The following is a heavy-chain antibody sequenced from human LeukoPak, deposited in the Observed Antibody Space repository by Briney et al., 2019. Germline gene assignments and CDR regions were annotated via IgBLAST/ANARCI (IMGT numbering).Heavy chain of an antibody. D-gene: IGHD1-14*01. CDR2: IIGSGAIT. J-gene: IGHJ3*02. Sequence: PGGSLRLSCAASGFTFSSYAISSVRQAPGKGLEWVSAIIGSGAITSYAACLKGRFTITRDNSKNTLYLQMNSLRAEDTAVYYCAKEYLASTGAFDIWGQGTMVTVSS. V-gene: IGHV3-23*01. CDR3: AKEYLASTGAFDI. CDR1: GFTFSSYA.